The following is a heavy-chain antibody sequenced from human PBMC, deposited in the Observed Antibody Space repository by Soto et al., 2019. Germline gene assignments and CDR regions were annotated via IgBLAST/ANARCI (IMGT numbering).Heavy chain of an antibody. V-gene: IGHV1-69*08. D-gene: IGHD3-22*01. CDR2: IIPILAIT. Sequence: QVQLVQSGTEVKKPGSSVKVSCKASGGTFSSYSITWVRQAPGRGLEWLGRIIPILAITRYAQKFQGRVTITADKSTSTAYRELSSLRSEDTAVYYCARDDYYESDPDPNWSDPWGQGTLVTVSS. J-gene: IGHJ5*02. CDR1: GGTFSSYS. CDR3: ARDDYYESDPDPNWSDP.